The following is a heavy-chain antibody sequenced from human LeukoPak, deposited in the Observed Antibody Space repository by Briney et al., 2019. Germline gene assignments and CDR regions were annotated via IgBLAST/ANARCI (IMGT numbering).Heavy chain of an antibody. CDR1: GFTFSSYA. CDR2: ISGSGGST. CDR3: AKALQSGVTGTTGAFDI. D-gene: IGHD1-20*01. V-gene: IGHV3-23*01. Sequence: GGSLRLSCAASGFTFSSYAMSWVRQAPGKGLEWVSAISGSGGSTYYADSVKGQFTISRDNSKNTLYLQMNSLRAEDTAVYYCAKALQSGVTGTTGAFDIWGQGTMVTVSS. J-gene: IGHJ3*02.